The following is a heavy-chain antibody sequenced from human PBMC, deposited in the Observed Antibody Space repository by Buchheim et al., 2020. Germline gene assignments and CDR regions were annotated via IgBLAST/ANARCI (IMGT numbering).Heavy chain of an antibody. Sequence: EVQLVESGGGLVKPGGSLRLSCAASGFTFSSYSMNWVRQAPGNGLEWVSSISSSSSYIYYAYSVKGRFTISTDNAKNFLYLQMNSLRAEDTAVYYCARDRPAGGYDFIDYWGQGTL. D-gene: IGHD5-12*01. CDR1: GFTFSSYS. CDR2: ISSSSSYI. J-gene: IGHJ4*02. CDR3: ARDRPAGGYDFIDY. V-gene: IGHV3-21*01.